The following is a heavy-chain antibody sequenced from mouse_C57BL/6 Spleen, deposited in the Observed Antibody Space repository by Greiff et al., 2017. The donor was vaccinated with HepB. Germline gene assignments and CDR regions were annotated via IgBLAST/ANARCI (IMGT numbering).Heavy chain of an antibody. D-gene: IGHD1-1*01. CDR3: ARQILRYLDY. CDR2: ISSGGSYT. Sequence: EVQVVESGGDLVKPGGSLKLSCAASGFTFSSYGMSWVRQTPDKRLEWVATISSGGSYTYYPDSVKGRFTISRDNAKNTLYLQMSSLKSEDTAMYYCARQILRYLDYWGQGTTLTVSS. V-gene: IGHV5-6*01. J-gene: IGHJ2*01. CDR1: GFTFSSYG.